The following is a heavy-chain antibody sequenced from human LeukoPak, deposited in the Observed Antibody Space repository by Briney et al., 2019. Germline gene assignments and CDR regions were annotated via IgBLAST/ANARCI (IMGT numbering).Heavy chain of an antibody. J-gene: IGHJ4*02. D-gene: IGHD7-27*01. CDR3: ARDHNWGPDY. V-gene: IGHV1-2*02. Sequence: ASVKVSCTALGYTFTKHSFHWLRQAPGQGIEWMAWIHPGRGDTNIAQKVQGRFSLTRDISISTAYMEFSRLTSDDTAVYYCARDHNWGPDYWGQGTLGSVSS. CDR2: IHPGRGDT. CDR1: GYTFTKHS.